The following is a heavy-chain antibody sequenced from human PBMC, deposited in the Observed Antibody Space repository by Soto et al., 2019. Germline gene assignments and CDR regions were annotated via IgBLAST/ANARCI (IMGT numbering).Heavy chain of an antibody. CDR3: ARDEVYGSGSCNI. Sequence: EVQLVESGGGLVQPGGSLRLSCAASGISFSNYWMHWVRQVPGKGLEWVSRISGDGSGANYADSVKGRFTISRDNAKNTLYLQMNSLRAEDTAVYYCARDEVYGSGSCNIWGQGTIVTVSS. J-gene: IGHJ3*02. CDR1: GISFSNYW. D-gene: IGHD3-10*01. CDR2: ISGDGSGA. V-gene: IGHV3-74*01.